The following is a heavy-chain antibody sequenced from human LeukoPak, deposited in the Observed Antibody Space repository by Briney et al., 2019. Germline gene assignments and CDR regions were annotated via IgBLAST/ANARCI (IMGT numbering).Heavy chain of an antibody. CDR2: IYYSGST. CDR1: GGSISSSTYY. D-gene: IGHD3-10*01. CDR3: ARYVVYGSGKYYFDY. Sequence: SETLSLTCTVSGGSISSSTYYWGWIRQPPGKGLEWIGNIYYSGSTYYNPSLRSRVTKSVDTSENQFSLKLSSVTAADTAVYYCARYVVYGSGKYYFDYWGQGTLVTVSS. J-gene: IGHJ4*02. V-gene: IGHV4-39*01.